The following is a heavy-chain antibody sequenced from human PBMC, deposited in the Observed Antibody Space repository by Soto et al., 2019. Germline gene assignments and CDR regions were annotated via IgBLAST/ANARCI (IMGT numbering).Heavy chain of an antibody. D-gene: IGHD3-16*01. Sequence: GGSLRLSCAASGFTFSSYWMHWVRQAPGKGLVWVSRINSDGSSTSYADSVKGRFTISRDNAKNTLYLQMNSLRAEDTAVYYCAREPYSDYVMDVWGQGTPVTVSS. CDR2: INSDGSST. J-gene: IGHJ6*02. V-gene: IGHV3-74*01. CDR1: GFTFSSYW. CDR3: AREPYSDYVMDV.